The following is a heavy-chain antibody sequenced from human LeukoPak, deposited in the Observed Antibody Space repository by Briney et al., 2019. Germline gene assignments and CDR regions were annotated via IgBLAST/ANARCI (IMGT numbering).Heavy chain of an antibody. CDR2: IKRKTDGRTT. V-gene: IGHV3-15*01. CDR1: GFSFNQAW. D-gene: IGHD6-19*01. CDR3: TTDGIAVAGHF. J-gene: IGHJ4*02. Sequence: GGSLRLSCAVSGFSFNQAWMSWVRQAPGKGLEWVGRIKRKTDGRTTDYAAPVKGRFTISRDNSKNTVYVETNSLKAEDTAAYYCTTDGIAVAGHFWGQGTLVTVSS.